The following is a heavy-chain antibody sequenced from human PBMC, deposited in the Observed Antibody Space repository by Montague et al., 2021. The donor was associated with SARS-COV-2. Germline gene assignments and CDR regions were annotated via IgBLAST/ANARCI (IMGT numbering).Heavy chain of an antibody. V-gene: IGHV4-34*01. CDR3: ARLGDGVVPSPILGVGHYYSHYYLDV. CDR1: GGSFSTYS. Sequence: SETLSLTCAVHGGSFSTYSWNWIRQPPGKGLEWIGEIHHGGSTNYNPSLKSRVTISADTSKNQFSLKLTSVAAADTAVYYCARLGDGVVPSPILGVGHYYSHYYLDVWGHGTLVTVSS. CDR2: IHHGGST. J-gene: IGHJ6*03. D-gene: IGHD3-10*01.